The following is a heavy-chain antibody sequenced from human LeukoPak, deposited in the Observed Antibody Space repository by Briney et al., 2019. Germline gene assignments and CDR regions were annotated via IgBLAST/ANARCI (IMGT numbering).Heavy chain of an antibody. CDR1: GYTFTSYG. CDR2: ISAYNGNT. CDR3: ARESNHMLFWSGLRFSDY. J-gene: IGHJ4*02. D-gene: IGHD3-3*01. V-gene: IGHV1-18*01. Sequence: ASVKVSCKASGYTFTSYGISWVRQAPGQGLEWMGWISAYNGNTNYAQKLQGRVTMTTDTSTSTAYMELRSLRSDDTAVYYCARESNHMLFWSGLRFSDYWGQGTLVTVSS.